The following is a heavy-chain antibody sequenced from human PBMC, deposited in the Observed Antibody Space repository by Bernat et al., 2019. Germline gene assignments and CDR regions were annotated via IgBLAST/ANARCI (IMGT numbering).Heavy chain of an antibody. J-gene: IGHJ4*02. CDR2: IDWDDDK. CDR1: GFSLSTSGMC. Sequence: QVTLRESGPALVKPTQTLTLTCTFSGFSLSTSGMCVSWIRQPPGKALEWLARIDWDDDKYYSTSLKTRLTISKDTSKNQVVLTMTNMDPVDTATYYCARTPLSYDSSGYYGLVFLFDYWGQGTLVTVSS. D-gene: IGHD3-22*01. V-gene: IGHV2-70*15. CDR3: ARTPLSYDSSGYYGLVFLFDY.